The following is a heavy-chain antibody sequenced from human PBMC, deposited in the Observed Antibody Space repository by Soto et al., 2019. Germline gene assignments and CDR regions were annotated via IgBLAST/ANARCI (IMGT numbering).Heavy chain of an antibody. CDR3: ERRDTLRITGTTWSHFDY. D-gene: IGHD1-20*01. CDR1: GGSISSSSYY. Sequence: QLQLQESGPGLVKPSETLSLTCTVSGGSISSSSYYWGWIRQPPGKGLEWIGSIYYSGSTYDNPSLKSRVTISVDTSKNQFSLKLSSVTAADTAVYYCERRDTLRITGTTWSHFDYWGQGTLVTVSS. CDR2: IYYSGST. J-gene: IGHJ4*02. V-gene: IGHV4-39*01.